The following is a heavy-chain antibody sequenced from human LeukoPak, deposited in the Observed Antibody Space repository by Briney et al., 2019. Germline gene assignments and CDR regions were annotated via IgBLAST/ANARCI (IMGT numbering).Heavy chain of an antibody. D-gene: IGHD3-10*01. CDR1: GESISRGYY. V-gene: IGHV4-38-2*02. J-gene: IGHJ4*02. CDR2: VSHGGAAHDSMAT. Sequence: SETLSLTCSVSGESISRGYYCGWIRQPPGKGLEWIGSVSHGGAAHDSMATFYNPSLKSRVTMSVDTSKNQFSLRLTSVTAADTAVYYCARDQTYSGSGIYTYFDYWGQGILVTVSS. CDR3: ARDQTYSGSGIYTYFDY.